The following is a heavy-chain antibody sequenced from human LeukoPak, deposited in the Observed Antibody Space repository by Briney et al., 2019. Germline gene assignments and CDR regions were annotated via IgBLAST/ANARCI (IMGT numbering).Heavy chain of an antibody. CDR2: INHSGST. Sequence: SETLSLTCAVYGGSFSGYYWSWIRQPPGKGLEWIGEINHSGSTNYNPSLKSRVTMSVDTSKNQFSLKLSSVTAADTAVYYCAREGTGTTRAFDYWGQGTLVTVSS. J-gene: IGHJ4*02. V-gene: IGHV4-34*01. CDR3: AREGTGTTRAFDY. CDR1: GGSFSGYY. D-gene: IGHD1-7*01.